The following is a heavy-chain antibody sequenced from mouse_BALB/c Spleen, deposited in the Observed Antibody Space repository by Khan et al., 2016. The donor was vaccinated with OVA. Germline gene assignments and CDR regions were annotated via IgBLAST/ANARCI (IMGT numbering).Heavy chain of an antibody. CDR2: ISTGGSYT. D-gene: IGHD1-1*01. J-gene: IGHJ3*01. CDR1: GFTFSTYG. V-gene: IGHV5-6*01. CDR3: ARLAYYYYSEGFAY. Sequence: EVELVESGGDLVKPGGSLKLSCAASGFTFSTYGMSWVRQTPDKRLEWVATISTGGSYTYYPDSVKGRFTISRDNAKNALYLQMRSLKSEDTAMFYCARLAYYYYSEGFAYWGQGTLVTVSA.